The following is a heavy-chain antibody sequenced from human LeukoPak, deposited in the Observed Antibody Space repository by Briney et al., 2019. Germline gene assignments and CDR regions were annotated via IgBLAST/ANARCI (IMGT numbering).Heavy chain of an antibody. V-gene: IGHV1-69*05. J-gene: IGHJ6*03. D-gene: IGHD3-10*01. CDR3: ARELSRGVRGPLGYYYMDV. Sequence: ASVKVSCKAPGGTFSSYAISWVRQAPGQGLEWMGGIIPIFGTANYAQKFQGRATITTDESTSTAYMELSSLRSEDTAVYYCARELSRGVRGPLGYYYMDVWGKGTTVTVSS. CDR1: GGTFSSYA. CDR2: IIPIFGTA.